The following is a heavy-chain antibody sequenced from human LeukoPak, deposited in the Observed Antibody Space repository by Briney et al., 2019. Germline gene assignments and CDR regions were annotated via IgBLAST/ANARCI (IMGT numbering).Heavy chain of an antibody. J-gene: IGHJ6*03. D-gene: IGHD5-24*01. Sequence: GGSLRLSCAASGFTFSSYSMNWVHQAPGKGLEWVSSISSSSSYIYYADSVKGRFTISRDNAKNSLYLQMNSLRAEDTAVYYCARVPGEMATHYYYYYMDVWGKGTTVTVSS. CDR2: ISSSSSYI. V-gene: IGHV3-21*01. CDR3: ARVPGEMATHYYYYYMDV. CDR1: GFTFSSYS.